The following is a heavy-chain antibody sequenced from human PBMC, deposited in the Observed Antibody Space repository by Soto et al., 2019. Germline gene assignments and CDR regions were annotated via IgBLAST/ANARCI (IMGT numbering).Heavy chain of an antibody. D-gene: IGHD3-9*01. CDR2: INAGNGNT. J-gene: IGHJ4*02. V-gene: IGHV1-3*01. Sequence: ASVKVSCKASGYTFTSYAMHWVRQAPGQRLEWMGWINAGNGNTKYSQKLQGRVTITRDTSASTAYMELSSLRSEDTAVYYCARDVNFDWLLLGPFDYWGQGTLVTVSS. CDR3: ARDVNFDWLLLGPFDY. CDR1: GYTFTSYA.